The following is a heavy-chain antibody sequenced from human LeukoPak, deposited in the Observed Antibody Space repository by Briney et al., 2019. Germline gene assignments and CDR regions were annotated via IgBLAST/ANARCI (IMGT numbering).Heavy chain of an antibody. CDR3: ARELHVERDDY. CDR1: GFVFTSYG. D-gene: IGHD1-1*01. Sequence: GASVKVSCKASGFVFTSYGFTWVRQAPVQGLEWMGWISANDGKTHYSEKHQGRVTMSTDTVTSTAYMELRSLRSDDTAVYYCARELHVERDDYWGQGTLVTVSS. CDR2: ISANDGKT. J-gene: IGHJ4*02. V-gene: IGHV1-18*01.